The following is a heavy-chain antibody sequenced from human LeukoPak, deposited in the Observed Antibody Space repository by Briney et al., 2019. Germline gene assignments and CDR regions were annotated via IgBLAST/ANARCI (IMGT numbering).Heavy chain of an antibody. V-gene: IGHV4-34*01. Sequence: SETLSLTCAVYGGSFSGYYWSWIRQPPGKGLEWIGEINHSGSTNYNPSLKSRVTISVDTSKNQFSLKLSSVTAADTAVYYCARRRITGTKKYFDYWGQGTLVTVSS. CDR2: INHSGST. D-gene: IGHD1-7*01. CDR1: GGSFSGYY. CDR3: ARRRITGTKKYFDY. J-gene: IGHJ4*02.